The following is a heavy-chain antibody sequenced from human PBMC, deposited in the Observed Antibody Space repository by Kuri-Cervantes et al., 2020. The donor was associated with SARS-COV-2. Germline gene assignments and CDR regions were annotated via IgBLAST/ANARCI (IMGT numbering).Heavy chain of an antibody. CDR1: GYSYSNFR. Sequence: KVSCKGSGYSYSNFRIAWVRQMPGKGLEWMGIIYPGDSDTRYSPSFQGQVTISADKSISTAYLQWASLKASDTAMYYCAIPRRDYGSWSGYGGFDYWDQRTLVTVSS. V-gene: IGHV5-51*01. CDR2: IYPGDSDT. D-gene: IGHD3-10*01. J-gene: IGHJ4*02. CDR3: AIPRRDYGSWSGYGGFDY.